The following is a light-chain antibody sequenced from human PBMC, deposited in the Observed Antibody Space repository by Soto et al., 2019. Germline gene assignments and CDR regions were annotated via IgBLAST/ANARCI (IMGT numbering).Light chain of an antibody. J-gene: IGLJ1*01. CDR3: SSYTSSSTYV. Sequence: QSVLTQPPSVSGSPGQSVTISCTGTSSDVGSYNRVSWYQQPPCTAPKLMIYEVSNRPSGVPDRFSGSKSGNTASLIISGLQAEDEADYYCSSYTSSSTYVFGTGTKVTVL. V-gene: IGLV2-18*02. CDR2: EVS. CDR1: SSDVGSYNR.